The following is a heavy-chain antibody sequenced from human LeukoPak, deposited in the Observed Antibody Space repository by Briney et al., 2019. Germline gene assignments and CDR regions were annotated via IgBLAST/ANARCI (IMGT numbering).Heavy chain of an antibody. D-gene: IGHD2-15*01. CDR3: AKQLGYCSDGSCYFPY. V-gene: IGHV3-23*01. CDR1: GFTFSSSA. CDR2: VSGSGDNT. J-gene: IGHJ4*02. Sequence: PGGSLRLSCAASGFTFSSSAMSWVRQAPGKGLEWVSGVSGSGDNTYYADSVQGRFTISRDNSKSTLCLQMNSLRAEDTAVYYCAKQLGYCSDGSCYFPYWGQGTLVTVSS.